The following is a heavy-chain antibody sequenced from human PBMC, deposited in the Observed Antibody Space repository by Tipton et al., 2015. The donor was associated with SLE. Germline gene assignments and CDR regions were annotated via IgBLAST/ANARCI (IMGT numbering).Heavy chain of an antibody. CDR1: DVSISSSGYY. V-gene: IGHV4-39*01. CDR2: IYYSGTT. CDR3: ARTLGAIAHTVYDAFDI. J-gene: IGHJ3*02. D-gene: IGHD1-26*01. Sequence: TLSLTCSVSDVSISSSGYYWGWVRQPPGKGLEWIGSIYYSGTTYYNPSLKSRVTVSVDTSKNQVALRLTSVTAADTALYYCARTLGAIAHTVYDAFDIWGQGKMVTVSS.